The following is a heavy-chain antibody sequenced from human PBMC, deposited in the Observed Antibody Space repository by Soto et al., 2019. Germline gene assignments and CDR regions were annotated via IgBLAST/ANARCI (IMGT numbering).Heavy chain of an antibody. CDR2: IYYSGST. V-gene: IGHV4-31*03. Sequence: SETLSLTCTVSGGSISSGGYYWSWIRQHPGKGLEWIGYIYYSGSTYYNPSLKSRVTISVDTSKNQFSLKLSSVTAADTAVYYCARGRSDYYDSSGYYLYYFDYWGQGTLVTVSS. CDR3: ARGRSDYYDSSGYYLYYFDY. J-gene: IGHJ4*02. D-gene: IGHD3-22*01. CDR1: GGSISSGGYY.